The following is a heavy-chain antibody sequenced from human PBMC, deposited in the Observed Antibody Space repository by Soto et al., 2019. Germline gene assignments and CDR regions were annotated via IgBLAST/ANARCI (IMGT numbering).Heavy chain of an antibody. D-gene: IGHD1-1*01. V-gene: IGHV1-69*13. CDR1: GGTFSSYA. Sequence: SVKVSCKASGGTFSSYAISWVRQAPGQGLEWMGGIIPIFGTANYAQKFQGRVTITADESTSTAYMELSSLRSEDTAVYYCARSFGTTFRFGPWGRGTLVTVSS. CDR2: IIPIFGTA. J-gene: IGHJ5*02. CDR3: ARSFGTTFRFGP.